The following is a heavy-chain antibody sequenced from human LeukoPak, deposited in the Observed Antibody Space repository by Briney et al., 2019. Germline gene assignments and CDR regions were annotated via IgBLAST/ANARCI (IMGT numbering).Heavy chain of an antibody. J-gene: IGHJ2*01. D-gene: IGHD4-17*01. CDR2: IKSKTDGDTT. Sequence: GGSLRLSCAASGFTFSNAWMTWVRQAPGKGLEWVGRIKSKTDGDTTDSTEPVKGRFTISRDVSKNTLYLPMNSLKSEDTAAYYCTTYKVTTAFDLWGRGTLVTVSS. V-gene: IGHV3-15*01. CDR1: GFTFSNAW. CDR3: TTYKVTTAFDL.